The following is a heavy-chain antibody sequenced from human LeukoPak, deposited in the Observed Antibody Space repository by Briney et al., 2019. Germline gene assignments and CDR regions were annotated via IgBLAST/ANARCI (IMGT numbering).Heavy chain of an antibody. CDR2: IQSTGST. V-gene: IGHV4-61*02. CDR3: AKGAGPPWFDP. Sequence: PSQTLSLTCTVSGDSISSESYFWSWIPQPAGKGLEWIGRIQSTGSTNYNPSLKSRVTISRDTSKNQFSLKVTSVTAADTAVYYCAKGAGPPWFDPWGQGTLVTVSS. D-gene: IGHD6-19*01. J-gene: IGHJ5*02. CDR1: GDSISSESYF.